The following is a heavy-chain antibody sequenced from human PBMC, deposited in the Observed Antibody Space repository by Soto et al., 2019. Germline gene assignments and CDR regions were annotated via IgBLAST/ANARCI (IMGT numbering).Heavy chain of an antibody. CDR3: TRYCSGGTCPDAFDI. V-gene: IGHV3-73*01. Sequence: GGSLRLSCVASGFTFSDSAMHWVRQASGKGLEWVGRIRNKANTYATAYAASVKGRFTISRDDSKNTAYLQMNSLKTEDTAVYYCTRYCSGGTCPDAFDIWGQGTRVTVSS. CDR1: GFTFSDSA. J-gene: IGHJ3*02. CDR2: IRNKANTYAT. D-gene: IGHD2-15*01.